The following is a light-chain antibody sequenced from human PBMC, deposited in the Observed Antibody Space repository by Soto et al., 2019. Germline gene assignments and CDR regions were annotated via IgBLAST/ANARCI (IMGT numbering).Light chain of an antibody. CDR2: GAS. V-gene: IGKV3-20*01. CDR3: QQYGKT. Sequence: EIVLTQSPGTLSLSPGERATLSCRASQSVSSSHLAWYQQKPGQAPRLLIYGASSRATGIPDRFSGSGSGTDFTLTISRLEPEDFAVYYCQQYGKTFGQGTK. CDR1: QSVSSSH. J-gene: IGKJ1*01.